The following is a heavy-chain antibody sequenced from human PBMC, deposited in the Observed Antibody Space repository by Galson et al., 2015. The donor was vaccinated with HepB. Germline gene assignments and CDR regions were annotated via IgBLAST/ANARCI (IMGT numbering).Heavy chain of an antibody. Sequence: SLRLSCAASGLTVSTNYITWARQAPRKGLEWVSVIFTGGSTHYADTVKGQFTIPRDNSKNTVYLQMNSLIPEDTAVYYCARENYDSRGYYYGWFDPWGQRTLVTVSS. V-gene: IGHV3-66*01. CDR3: ARENYDSRGYYYGWFDP. CDR2: IFTGGST. D-gene: IGHD3-22*01. J-gene: IGHJ5*02. CDR1: GLTVSTNY.